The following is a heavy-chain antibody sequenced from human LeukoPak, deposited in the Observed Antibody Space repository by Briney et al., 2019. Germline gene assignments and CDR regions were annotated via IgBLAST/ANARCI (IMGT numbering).Heavy chain of an antibody. CDR1: GYTFTGYY. V-gene: IGHV1-2*02. CDR3: ARDVEYQPLYYDSSYDAFDI. Sequence: ASEKVSCKASGYTFTGYYMHWVRQAPGQGLEWMGWINPNSGGTNYAQKFQGRVTMTRDTSISTAYMELSRLRSDDTAVYYCARDVEYQPLYYDSSYDAFDIWGQGTMVTVSS. J-gene: IGHJ3*02. D-gene: IGHD3-22*01. CDR2: INPNSGGT.